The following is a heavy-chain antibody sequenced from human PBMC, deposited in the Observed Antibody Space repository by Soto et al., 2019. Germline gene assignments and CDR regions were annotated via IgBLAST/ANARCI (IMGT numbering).Heavy chain of an antibody. CDR1: GGSISSGDYY. CDR2: IYYSGST. Sequence: SETLSLTCTVSGGSISSGDYYWSWIRQPPGKGLEWIGYIYYSGSTYYKQSLKSRVTISVDTSKNQFSLKLSSVTAADTFLYFFASSSFLRSGDLFHGLDVWGQGTTVTVSS. D-gene: IGHD3-10*01. V-gene: IGHV4-30-4*01. CDR3: ASSSFLRSGDLFHGLDV. J-gene: IGHJ6*02.